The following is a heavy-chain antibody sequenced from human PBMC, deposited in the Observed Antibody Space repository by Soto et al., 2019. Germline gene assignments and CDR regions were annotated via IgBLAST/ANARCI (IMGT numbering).Heavy chain of an antibody. CDR1: GFSLSSPAVG. CDR2: IYWDDDK. J-gene: IGHJ4*02. CDR3: AHGSGWLSDY. V-gene: IGHV2-5*02. D-gene: IGHD6-19*01. Sequence: QITLKESGPTLVKPTQTLTLTCTFSGFSLSSPAVGVNWIRQPPGKALEWLALIYWDDDKQYSPSLRSRLTITKDTSKNHVVLTMTNVDPVDKATYYCAHGSGWLSDYWGQGTLVTVSS.